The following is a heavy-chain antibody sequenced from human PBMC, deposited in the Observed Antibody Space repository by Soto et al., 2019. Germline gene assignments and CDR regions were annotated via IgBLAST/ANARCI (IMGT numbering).Heavy chain of an antibody. D-gene: IGHD6-6*01. Sequence: SETLSLTCAVYGGSFSGYYWSWIRQPPGKGLEWIGEINHSGSTNYNPSLKSRVTISVDTSKNQFSLKLSSVTAADTAVYYCARTRIAARPRDYYYGMDVWGQGTTVTVSS. CDR1: GGSFSGYY. CDR3: ARTRIAARPRDYYYGMDV. V-gene: IGHV4-34*01. J-gene: IGHJ6*02. CDR2: INHSGST.